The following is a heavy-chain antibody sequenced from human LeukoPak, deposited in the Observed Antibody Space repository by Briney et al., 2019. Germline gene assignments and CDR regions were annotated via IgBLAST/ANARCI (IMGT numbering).Heavy chain of an antibody. J-gene: IGHJ4*02. D-gene: IGHD1-26*01. CDR2: ISLRGLT. V-gene: IGHV4-4*02. Sequence: SETLSLTCGGSGGSISGTNWWSWVRQPPGQGLEWIGEISLRGLTNYNPSLWSRLTMSLDESKNQVSLNLTSVTAADTAVYYCSRESGPFSPFGFWGQGTLVSVHS. CDR3: SRESGPFSPFGF. CDR1: GGSISGTNW.